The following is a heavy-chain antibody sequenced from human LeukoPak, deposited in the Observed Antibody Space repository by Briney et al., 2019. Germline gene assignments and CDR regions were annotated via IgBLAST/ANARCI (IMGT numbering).Heavy chain of an antibody. J-gene: IGHJ6*02. CDR3: ARDLRGWYSYYYYGMDV. D-gene: IGHD6-19*01. V-gene: IGHV3-33*08. CDR1: GFTFSNFW. CDR2: IWYDGSNK. Sequence: GGSLRLSCAASGFTFSNFWMHWVRQAPGKGLEWVAVIWYDGSNKYYADSVKGRFTISRDNSKNTLYLQMNSLRAEDTAVYYCARDLRGWYSYYYYGMDVWGQGTTVTVSS.